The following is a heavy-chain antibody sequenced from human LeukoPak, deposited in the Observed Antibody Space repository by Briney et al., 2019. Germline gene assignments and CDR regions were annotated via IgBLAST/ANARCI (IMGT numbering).Heavy chain of an antibody. CDR1: GYTFTGYY. CDR3: ARVPGYCSSTSCLNFDY. V-gene: IGHV1-2*02. D-gene: IGHD2-2*01. J-gene: IGHJ4*02. Sequence: ASVKVSCKASGYTFTGYYMHWVRQAAGQGREGMGWMNPNSGGTNYAQKFQGRVTMTRDTSISTDYMELSRLRSDDTAVYYCARVPGYCSSTSCLNFDYWGQGTLVTVSS. CDR2: MNPNSGGT.